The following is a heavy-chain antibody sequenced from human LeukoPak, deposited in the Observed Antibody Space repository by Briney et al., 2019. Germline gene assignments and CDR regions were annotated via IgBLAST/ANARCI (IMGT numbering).Heavy chain of an antibody. CDR1: GFTVSSNY. CDR3: ARGGVYASSSLGDY. D-gene: IGHD6-6*01. V-gene: IGHV3-53*05. J-gene: IGHJ4*02. Sequence: PGRSLRLSCAASGFTVSSNYMSWVRQAPGKGLEWVSVIYSGGSTYYADSVKGRFTISRDNSKNTLYLQMGSLTTEDMAVYYCARGGVYASSSLGDYWGQGTLVTVSS. CDR2: IYSGGST.